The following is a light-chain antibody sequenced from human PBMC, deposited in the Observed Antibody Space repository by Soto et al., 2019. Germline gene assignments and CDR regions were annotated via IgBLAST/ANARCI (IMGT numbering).Light chain of an antibody. Sequence: EIVMTQSPATLSVSPGESATLACRASQSVSSNLAWYQQKPDQPPRLLIYGASTRATGIPARFSGSGSGTEVTLTISSLQSEDFAVYYCQQYKNWPLTFGGGTKVEIK. CDR3: QQYKNWPLT. CDR2: GAS. J-gene: IGKJ4*01. V-gene: IGKV3-15*01. CDR1: QSVSSN.